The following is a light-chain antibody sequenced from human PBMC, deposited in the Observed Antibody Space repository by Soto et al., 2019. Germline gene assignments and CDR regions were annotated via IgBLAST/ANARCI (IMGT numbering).Light chain of an antibody. V-gene: IGKV3-20*01. CDR1: HSVTSDY. Sequence: EIVLTQSPGTLSLSPWERATLSCRASHSVTSDYLAWYQQKPGQAPRLLIYATSNRATGIPARFSGSGSGTDFTLTISSLEPEDFAVYYCQQYDTSPPTFGGGTKVDI. J-gene: IGKJ4*01. CDR2: ATS. CDR3: QQYDTSPPT.